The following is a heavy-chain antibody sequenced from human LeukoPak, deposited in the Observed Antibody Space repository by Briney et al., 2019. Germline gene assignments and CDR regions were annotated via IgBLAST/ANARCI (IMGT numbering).Heavy chain of an antibody. Sequence: GGSLRLSCAASGFTFDDYAMHWVRQAPGKGLEWVSGISWSSGSIGYADSVKGRLTISRDNPKNSLYLQMNSLRAEDTALYYCAKDIYSPKSIAAAGTFDYWGQGTLVTVSS. D-gene: IGHD6-13*01. CDR3: AKDIYSPKSIAAAGTFDY. J-gene: IGHJ4*02. CDR1: GFTFDDYA. CDR2: ISWSSGSI. V-gene: IGHV3-9*01.